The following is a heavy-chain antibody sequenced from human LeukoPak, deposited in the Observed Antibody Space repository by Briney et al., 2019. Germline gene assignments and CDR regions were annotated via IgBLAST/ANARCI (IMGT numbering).Heavy chain of an antibody. V-gene: IGHV3-7*01. Sequence: SGGSLRLSCEASGSGFTFGNFAFSWVRQAPGKGLEWVANIKQDGSEKYYVDSVKGRFTISRDNAKNSLYLQMNSLRAEDTAVYYCARDYRRQWLVLDYWGQGTLVTVSS. CDR2: IKQDGSEK. CDR3: ARDYRRQWLVLDY. D-gene: IGHD6-19*01. CDR1: GSGFTFGNFA. J-gene: IGHJ4*02.